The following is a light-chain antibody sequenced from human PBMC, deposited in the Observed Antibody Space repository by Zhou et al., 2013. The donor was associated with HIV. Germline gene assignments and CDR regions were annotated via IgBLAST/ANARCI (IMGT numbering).Light chain of an antibody. CDR1: QDITYY. J-gene: IGKJ1*01. V-gene: IGKV1-33*01. Sequence: DIQMTQSPSSLSASVGDRVTITCQASQDITYYLNWYQQKPGEVPKVLIYDTSNLETGVPSRFSGSGSGTDFTLTISSLQPEDFATYYCQQANSFPRTFGQGTKVEIK. CDR2: DTS. CDR3: QQANSFPRT.